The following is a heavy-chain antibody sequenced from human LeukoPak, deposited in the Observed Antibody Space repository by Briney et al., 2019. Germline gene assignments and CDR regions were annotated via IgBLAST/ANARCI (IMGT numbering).Heavy chain of an antibody. CDR3: ARVGDSSGYYWDFDY. D-gene: IGHD3-22*01. J-gene: IGHJ4*02. V-gene: IGHV4-39*07. Sequence: KPSETLSLTCTVSGGSISSSSYYWGWIRQPPGKGLEWIGSIYYSGGTYYNPSLKSRVTISVDTSKNQFSLKLSSVTAADTAVYYCARVGDSSGYYWDFDYWGQGTLVTVSS. CDR2: IYYSGGT. CDR1: GGSISSSSYY.